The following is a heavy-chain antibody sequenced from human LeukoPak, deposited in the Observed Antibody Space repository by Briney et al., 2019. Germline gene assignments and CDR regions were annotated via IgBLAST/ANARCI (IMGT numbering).Heavy chain of an antibody. CDR1: GFTFSNAW. Sequence: PGGSLRLSCAASGFTFSNAWMSWVRQAPGKGLEWVGRIKSKTDGGTTDYAAPVKGRFTISRDDSKNTLYLQMNSLKTEDTAVYYCTSRRDSARYFDYWGQGTLVTVSS. V-gene: IGHV3-15*01. CDR3: TSRRDSARYFDY. D-gene: IGHD1-26*01. J-gene: IGHJ4*02. CDR2: IKSKTDGGTT.